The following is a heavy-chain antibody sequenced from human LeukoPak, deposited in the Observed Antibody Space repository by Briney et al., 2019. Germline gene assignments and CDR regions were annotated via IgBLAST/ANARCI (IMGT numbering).Heavy chain of an antibody. V-gene: IGHV3-30*01. CDR2: ISYDGSNK. J-gene: IGHJ6*03. CDR3: VRGLRVRVVYYMDV. Sequence: PGRSLRPSCAASGFTFSSYAMHWVRQAPGKGLEWVAVISYDGSNKYYADSVKGRFTISRDNSKNTLYLQMNSLRAEDTAVYYCVRGLRVRVVYYMDVWGKGTTVTVSS. CDR1: GFTFSSYA. D-gene: IGHD3-3*01.